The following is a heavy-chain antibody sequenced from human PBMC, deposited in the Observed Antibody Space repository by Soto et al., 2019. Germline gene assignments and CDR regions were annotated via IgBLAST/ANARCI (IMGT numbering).Heavy chain of an antibody. CDR2: TSDKPPGYST. CDR1: GFTLSDHY. Sequence: EVQLVESGGGLVQPGGSLRLSCAGSGFTLSDHYLDWVRQAPGKGLEWVCRTSDKPPGYSTAYAASGTGRVTTSSAETKNSASLHMNSLTTEETAVSYCVRATYFSVSSVYTRCLDYWGQGTLVTVSS. CDR3: VRATYFSVSSVYTRCLDY. D-gene: IGHD3-22*01. V-gene: IGHV3-72*01. J-gene: IGHJ4*02.